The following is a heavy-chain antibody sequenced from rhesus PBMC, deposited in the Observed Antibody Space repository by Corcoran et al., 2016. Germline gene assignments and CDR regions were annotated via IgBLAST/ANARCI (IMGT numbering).Heavy chain of an antibody. D-gene: IGHD6-25*01. V-gene: IGHV4-160*01. CDR3: ANTIAAAGTVGY. CDR1: GGSISSNY. CDR2: IYDSGWST. J-gene: IGHJ4*01. Sequence: QVQLQESGPGLVKPSETLSLTCAVSGGSISSNYWTCIRTPPGKGLEWIGRIYDSGWSTDNNPSIKSRVTISSDTYKNQFSLKLSSVTAADTAVYYCANTIAAAGTVGYWGQGVLVTVSS.